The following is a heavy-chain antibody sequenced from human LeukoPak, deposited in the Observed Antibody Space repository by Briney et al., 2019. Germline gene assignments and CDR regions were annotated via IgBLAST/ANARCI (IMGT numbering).Heavy chain of an antibody. Sequence: ASVKVSCKASGFDFTSYGISWLRQAPGQGLEWMGWISAYNGNTHYAQKLQGRVTMTTDTSASTAYMELRSLTSDDTAVYYCAREPKSLGDLFFIDYWRQGTLVTVSS. J-gene: IGHJ4*02. CDR3: AREPKSLGDLFFIDY. CDR1: GFDFTSYG. V-gene: IGHV1-18*01. CDR2: ISAYNGNT. D-gene: IGHD3-16*01.